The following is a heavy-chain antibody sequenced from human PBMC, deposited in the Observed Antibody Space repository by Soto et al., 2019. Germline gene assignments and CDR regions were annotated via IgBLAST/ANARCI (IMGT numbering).Heavy chain of an antibody. CDR1: GFTFSSYW. Sequence: GGSLRLSCAASGFTFSSYWMSWVRQAPGKGLEWVANIKQDGSEKYYVDSVKGRFTISRDNAKNSLYLQMNSLRAEDTAVYYCARGYCSCGSCYGGNAFDIWGQGTMVTVSS. CDR3: ARGYCSCGSCYGGNAFDI. V-gene: IGHV3-7*01. CDR2: IKQDGSEK. J-gene: IGHJ3*02. D-gene: IGHD2-15*01.